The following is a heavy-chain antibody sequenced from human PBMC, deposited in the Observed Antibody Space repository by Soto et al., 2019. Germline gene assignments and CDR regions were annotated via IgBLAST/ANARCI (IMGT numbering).Heavy chain of an antibody. J-gene: IGHJ3*02. V-gene: IGHV3-21*01. D-gene: IGHD1-1*01. CDR3: ARGRRLERAFDI. CDR1: GFTFSSYS. CDR2: ISSSSSYI. Sequence: PGGSLRLSCAASGFTFSSYSMNWVRQAPGKGLEWVSSISSSSSYIYYADSVKGRFTISRDNAKNSLYLQMNSLRAEDTAVYYCARGRRLERAFDIWGQGTMVTVSS.